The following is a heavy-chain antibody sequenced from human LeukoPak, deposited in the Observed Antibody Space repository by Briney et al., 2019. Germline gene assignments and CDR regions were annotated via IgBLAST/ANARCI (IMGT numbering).Heavy chain of an antibody. D-gene: IGHD5-12*01. CDR1: GFTFSSNW. V-gene: IGHV3-30*18. CDR3: AKGYSGYDWSLVDY. J-gene: IGHJ4*02. CDR2: ISYDGSNK. Sequence: GGSLRLSCAASGFTFSSNWMHWVRQVPGKGLVWVAVISYDGSNKYYADSVKGRFTISRDNSKNTLYLQMNSLRAEDTAVYYCAKGYSGYDWSLVDYWGQGTLVTVSS.